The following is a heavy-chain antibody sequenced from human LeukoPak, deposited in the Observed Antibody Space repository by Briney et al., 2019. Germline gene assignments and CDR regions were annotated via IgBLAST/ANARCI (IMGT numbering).Heavy chain of an antibody. CDR1: GFTFSSYG. J-gene: IGHJ4*02. V-gene: IGHV3-48*01. CDR3: AREPDYGDYALDY. CDR2: ISSSSNTI. Sequence: GGSLRLSCAASGFTFSSYGMHWVRQAPGKGLEWVSYISSSSNTIYYGDSVKGRFTISRDNAKNSLYLQMNSLRAEDTAVYYCAREPDYGDYALDYWGQGTLVTVSS. D-gene: IGHD4-17*01.